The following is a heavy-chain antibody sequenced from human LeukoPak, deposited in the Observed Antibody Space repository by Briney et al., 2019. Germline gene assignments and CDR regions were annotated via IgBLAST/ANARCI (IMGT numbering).Heavy chain of an antibody. D-gene: IGHD1-7*01. J-gene: IGHJ6*02. V-gene: IGHV4-59*01. CDR3: ARDNWNYGSSMDV. CDR1: GGSISSYY. Sequence: SEALSLTCTVSGGSISSYYWSWLRQPPGKGLEWIGYIYYSGSTNYNPSLKSRVTISVDTSKNQFSLKLSSVTAADTAVYYCARDNWNYGSSMDVWGQGTTVTVSS. CDR2: IYYSGST.